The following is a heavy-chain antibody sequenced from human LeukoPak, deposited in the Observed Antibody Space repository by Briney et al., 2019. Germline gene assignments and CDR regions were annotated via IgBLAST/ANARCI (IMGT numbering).Heavy chain of an antibody. V-gene: IGHV1-69*02. CDR1: GGTFSSYT. D-gene: IGHD3-22*01. CDR3: ARASPVGSGYYYFGY. CDR2: IIPILGIA. Sequence: GASVKVSCKASGGTFSSYTISWVRQAPGQGLEWMGRIIPILGIANYAQKFQGRVTITAGKSTSTAYMELSSLRSEDTAVYYCARASPVGSGYYYFGYWGQGTLVTVSS. J-gene: IGHJ4*02.